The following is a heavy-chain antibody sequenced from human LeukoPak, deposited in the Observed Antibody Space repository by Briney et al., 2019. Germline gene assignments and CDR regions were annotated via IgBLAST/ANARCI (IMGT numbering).Heavy chain of an antibody. D-gene: IGHD3-22*01. V-gene: IGHV3-64D*06. CDR3: VGDQVDTTGYLR. CDR1: GFIFSTYT. Sequence: TGGSLRLSCSASGFIFSTYTMYWVRQAPGKGLEYVSVINGDGHSTNYIDSVKGRFTISRDNSKNTLYLQMSSLRAEDTAVYYCVGDQVDTTGYLRWGQGTRVTVS. J-gene: IGHJ4*02. CDR2: INGDGHST.